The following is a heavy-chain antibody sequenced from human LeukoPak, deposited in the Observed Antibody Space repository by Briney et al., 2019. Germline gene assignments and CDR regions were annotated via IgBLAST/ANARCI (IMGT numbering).Heavy chain of an antibody. J-gene: IGHJ6*02. V-gene: IGHV1-69*04. Sequence: SVKVSCKASGGTFSSYTISWVRQAPGQGLEWMGRIIPILGIANYAQKFQGRVTITADKSTGTAYMELSSLRSEDTAVYYCARDHEEGPNYYYYGMDVWGQGTTVTVSS. CDR2: IIPILGIA. CDR3: ARDHEEGPNYYYYGMDV. CDR1: GGTFSSYT.